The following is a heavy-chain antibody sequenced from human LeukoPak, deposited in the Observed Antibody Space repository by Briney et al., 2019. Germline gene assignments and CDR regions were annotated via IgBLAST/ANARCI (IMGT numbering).Heavy chain of an antibody. CDR2: ISGSGGST. J-gene: IGHJ4*02. D-gene: IGHD3-22*01. Sequence: PGGSLRLSCAASGFTFSSYAMSWVRQAPGKGLEWVSAISGSGGSTYYADSVKGRFTISRDNSKNTLYLQMNSLRAEDTAVYYCARDLWLDSSGYTFDYWGQGTLVTVSS. CDR3: ARDLWLDSSGYTFDY. V-gene: IGHV3-23*01. CDR1: GFTFSSYA.